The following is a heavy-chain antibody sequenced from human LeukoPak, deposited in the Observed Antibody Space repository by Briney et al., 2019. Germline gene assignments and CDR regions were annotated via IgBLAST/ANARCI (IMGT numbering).Heavy chain of an antibody. Sequence: GSLRLSCAASGFTFSNYWMSWVRQAPGKGLEWVANIQQDGSERYYVDSVKGRFTISRDNAKNSLYLQMDSLRAEDTAVYYCARDKVVGATYFDYWGQGTLVTVSS. D-gene: IGHD1-26*01. V-gene: IGHV3-7*01. CDR3: ARDKVVGATYFDY. CDR1: GFTFSNYW. CDR2: IQQDGSER. J-gene: IGHJ4*02.